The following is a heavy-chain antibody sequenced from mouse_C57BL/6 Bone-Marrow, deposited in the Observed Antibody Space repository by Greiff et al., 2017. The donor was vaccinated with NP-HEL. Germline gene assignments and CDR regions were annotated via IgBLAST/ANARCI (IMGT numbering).Heavy chain of an antibody. Sequence: EVKLVESGGGLVQPGGSLSLSCAASGFTFTDYYMSWVRQPPGKALEWLGFIRNKANGYTTEYSASVKGRFTISRDNSQSILYLQMNALRADDSATYYCARYIDGNYVYFDVWGTRTTVTFSS. V-gene: IGHV7-3*01. CDR1: GFTFTDYY. D-gene: IGHD2-1*01. CDR3: ARYIDGNYVYFDV. J-gene: IGHJ1*03. CDR2: IRNKANGYTT.